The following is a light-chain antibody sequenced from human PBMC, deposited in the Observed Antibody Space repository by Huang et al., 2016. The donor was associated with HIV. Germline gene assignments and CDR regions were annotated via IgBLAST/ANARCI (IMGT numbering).Light chain of an antibody. J-gene: IGKJ4*01. CDR3: QQYYSSPT. CDR1: QTFLYSSKNETY. CDR2: VAL. Sequence: DIVMTQSPASLAVSLGVRATIHCKSSQTFLYSSKNETYLAWYQQRPGKPPRLLIHVALAREAVVPERFSGSGSETVFTLTITGLQPEDVAVYYCQQYYSSPTFGGGTKVEI. V-gene: IGKV4-1*01.